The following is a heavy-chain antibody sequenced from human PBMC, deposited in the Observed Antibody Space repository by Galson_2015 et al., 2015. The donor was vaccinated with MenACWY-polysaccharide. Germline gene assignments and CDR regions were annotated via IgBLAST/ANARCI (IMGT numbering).Heavy chain of an antibody. Sequence: SLRLSCAASGFTFSSYWMNWVRQAPGKGLVWVSRINSDGSTSYADSVKGRFTMSRDNAKNTVYLQMNSLRAEDTAVYYCVREGENAVAGTLDIWGQRTMVTVSS. CDR3: VREGENAVAGTLDI. CDR2: INSDGST. D-gene: IGHD6-19*01. J-gene: IGHJ3*02. V-gene: IGHV3-74*01. CDR1: GFTFSSYW.